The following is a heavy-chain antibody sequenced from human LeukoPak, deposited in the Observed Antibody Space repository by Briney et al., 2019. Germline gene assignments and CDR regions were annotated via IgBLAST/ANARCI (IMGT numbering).Heavy chain of an antibody. V-gene: IGHV4-61*08. CDR2: IYYNGNT. Sequence: KPSETLSLTCTVSGGSVGSGGSHWVWIRQPPGRGLEWIGCIYYNGNTNYNPSLESRVAISLDTSKNQFSLRLNSVTAADTAMYYCARLGGSGWFDSWGRGTLVTVSS. CDR3: ARLGGSGWFDS. D-gene: IGHD6-19*01. CDR1: GGSVGSGGSH. J-gene: IGHJ5*01.